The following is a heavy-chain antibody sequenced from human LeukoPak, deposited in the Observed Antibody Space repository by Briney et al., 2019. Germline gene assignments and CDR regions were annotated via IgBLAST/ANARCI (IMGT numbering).Heavy chain of an antibody. J-gene: IGHJ4*02. D-gene: IGHD3-10*01. CDR1: GFTFSSYA. CDR2: ISGSGGST. V-gene: IGHV3-23*01. CDR3: AEDQRELLWFGELFFDY. Sequence: GGSLRLSCAASGFTFSSYAMSWVRQAPGKGLEWVSAISGSGGSTYYADSVKGRFTISRDNSKNTLYLQMNSLRAEDTAVYYCAEDQRELLWFGELFFDYWGQGTLVTVSS.